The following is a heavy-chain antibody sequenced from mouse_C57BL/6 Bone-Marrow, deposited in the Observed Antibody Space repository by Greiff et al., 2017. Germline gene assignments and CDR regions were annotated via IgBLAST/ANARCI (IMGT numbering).Heavy chain of an antibody. D-gene: IGHD2-3*01. Sequence: QVQLQQPGAELVMPGASVKLSCKASGYTFTSYWMHWVKQRPGQGLEWIGEIDPSDSYTNYNQKFKGKSTLTVDKSSSTAYMQLSSLTSEDSAVYYCARDGSKEGAMDYWGQGTSVTVSS. CDR1: GYTFTSYW. J-gene: IGHJ4*01. CDR3: ARDGSKEGAMDY. CDR2: IDPSDSYT. V-gene: IGHV1-69*01.